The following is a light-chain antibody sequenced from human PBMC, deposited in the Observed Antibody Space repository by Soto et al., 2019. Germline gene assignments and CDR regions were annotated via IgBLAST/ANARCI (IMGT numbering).Light chain of an antibody. Sequence: QSVLTQPPSASGTPGQRVTISCSGSSSNIGGNTVNWYQQLPGTAPKLLIYGNDQRPSGVPDRFSGSKSGTSASLAISGLQSEDEADYYCAAWDDSLNAFVFGTGTKVNV. CDR1: SSNIGGNT. CDR2: GND. V-gene: IGLV1-44*01. CDR3: AAWDDSLNAFV. J-gene: IGLJ1*01.